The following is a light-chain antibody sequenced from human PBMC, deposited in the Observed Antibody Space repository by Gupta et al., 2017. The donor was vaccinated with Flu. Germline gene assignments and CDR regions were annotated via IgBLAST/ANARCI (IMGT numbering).Light chain of an antibody. CDR3: QVWDDIFDLHWV. Sequence: SYVLTQPPSVSVAPGQTATITCGGNNLGGQSVHWYQQQPGQAPVLVVYDNSDRPSGIPERFAGSNSGSTATLTISGVEAGDEADYYGQVWDDIFDLHWVFGGGTKLTVL. CDR1: NLGGQS. CDR2: DNS. J-gene: IGLJ3*02. V-gene: IGLV3-21*02.